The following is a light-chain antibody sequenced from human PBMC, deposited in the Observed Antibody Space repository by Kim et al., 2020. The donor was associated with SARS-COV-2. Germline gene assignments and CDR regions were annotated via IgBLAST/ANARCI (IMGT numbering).Light chain of an antibody. V-gene: IGLV2-14*03. Sequence: GQSITNSCTGTSSDCGTYNYVSWYQQYPGKAPKLMIYDVNKRPSGISNRFSGSKSGNTASLTISGLQAEDEADYYCSSYATSRSYVFGTGTKVTVL. CDR2: DVN. CDR3: SSYATSRSYV. CDR1: SSDCGTYNY. J-gene: IGLJ1*01.